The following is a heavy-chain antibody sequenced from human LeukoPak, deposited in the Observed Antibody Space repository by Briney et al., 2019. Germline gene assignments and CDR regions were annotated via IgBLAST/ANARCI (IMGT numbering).Heavy chain of an antibody. J-gene: IGHJ3*02. CDR2: IRYDGSNK. V-gene: IGHV3-30*02. CDR1: GFTFSSYG. D-gene: IGHD1-7*01. Sequence: GGSLRLSCAASGFTFSSYGMHWVRQAPGKGLEWVAFIRYDGSNKYYADSVKGRFTISRDNSKNTLYLQMNSLRAEDTAVYYCARGAGYNWNWGDAFDIWGQGTMVTVSS. CDR3: ARGAGYNWNWGDAFDI.